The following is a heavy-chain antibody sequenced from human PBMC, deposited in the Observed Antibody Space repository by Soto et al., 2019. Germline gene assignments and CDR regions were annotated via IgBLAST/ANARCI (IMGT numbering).Heavy chain of an antibody. J-gene: IGHJ6*02. Sequence: ASVKVSCKASGGTFTNFTIHWVRQAPGQGLEWMGGIIPIFSTTNYAQKFQGRVTITADESTRTAYMELSSLKSEDTAVYYCASSIPMIVVAYGMGVWGQGATVTVSS. D-gene: IGHD3-22*01. CDR3: ASSIPMIVVAYGMGV. V-gene: IGHV1-69*13. CDR2: IIPIFSTT. CDR1: GGTFTNFT.